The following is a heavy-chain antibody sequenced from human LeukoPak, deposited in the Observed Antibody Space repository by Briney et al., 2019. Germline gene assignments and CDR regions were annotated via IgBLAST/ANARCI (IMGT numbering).Heavy chain of an antibody. V-gene: IGHV3-30*04. CDR2: ISYHGSNK. D-gene: IGHD5-24*01. J-gene: IGHJ4*02. Sequence: GGSLRLSCAASGFTFTNFAMHWVRQAPGKGLEWVAVISYHGSNKNYADSVKGRFTISRDNSKNTLYLQMNSLRAEDTAVYYCAREGDGYNSPIDYWGQGTLVTVSS. CDR3: AREGDGYNSPIDY. CDR1: GFTFTNFA.